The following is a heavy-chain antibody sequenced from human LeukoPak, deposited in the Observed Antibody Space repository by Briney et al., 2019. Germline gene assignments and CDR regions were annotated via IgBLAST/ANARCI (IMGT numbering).Heavy chain of an antibody. J-gene: IGHJ4*02. Sequence: SETLSLTCTVSGDSISSYYWSWIRQPPGKGLEWIGHIYYSGSTDYNPSLKSRVTISVDTSKNQFSLKLSSVTAADTAVYYCARQSGRSLLDYWGQGTLVTASS. V-gene: IGHV4-59*08. CDR2: IYYSGST. CDR1: GDSISSYY. CDR3: ARQSGRSLLDY. D-gene: IGHD1-26*01.